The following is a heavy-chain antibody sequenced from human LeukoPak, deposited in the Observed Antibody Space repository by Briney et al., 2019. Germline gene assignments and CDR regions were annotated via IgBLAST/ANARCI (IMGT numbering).Heavy chain of an antibody. J-gene: IGHJ6*02. CDR1: GYIFTNNA. Sequence: ASVKVSCKASGYIFTNNAMNWVRQAPGQGLEWMGWISAYNGNTNYAQKLQGRVTMTTDTSTSTAYMELRSLRSDDTAVYYCASYSSSGFYYGMDVWGQGTTVTVSS. D-gene: IGHD6-6*01. V-gene: IGHV1-18*01. CDR2: ISAYNGNT. CDR3: ASYSSSGFYYGMDV.